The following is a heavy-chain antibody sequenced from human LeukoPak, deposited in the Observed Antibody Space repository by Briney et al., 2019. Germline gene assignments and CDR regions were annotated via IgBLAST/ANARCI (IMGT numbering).Heavy chain of an antibody. V-gene: IGHV1-69*13. Sequence: SVKVSCKASGGTFSSYAISWVRQAPGQGLEWMGGIIPIFGTANYAQKFQGRVTITADESTSTAYMELSSLRSEDTAVYYCARHPAPYYYDSSGYYYFDYWGQGTQVTVSS. J-gene: IGHJ4*02. CDR3: ARHPAPYYYDSSGYYYFDY. D-gene: IGHD3-22*01. CDR2: IIPIFGTA. CDR1: GGTFSSYA.